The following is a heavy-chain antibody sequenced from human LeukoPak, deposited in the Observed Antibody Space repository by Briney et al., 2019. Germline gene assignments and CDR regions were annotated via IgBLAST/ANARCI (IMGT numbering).Heavy chain of an antibody. Sequence: PSETLSLTCTVSGGSISSYYWSWIRQPPGKGLEWIGYIYYSGSTNYNPSLKSRVTISVDTSKNQFSLKLSSVTAADTAVYYCARSWIQLQYYFDYWGQGTLVTVSS. D-gene: IGHD5-18*01. CDR1: GGSISSYY. CDR2: IYYSGST. V-gene: IGHV4-59*01. CDR3: ARSWIQLQYYFDY. J-gene: IGHJ4*02.